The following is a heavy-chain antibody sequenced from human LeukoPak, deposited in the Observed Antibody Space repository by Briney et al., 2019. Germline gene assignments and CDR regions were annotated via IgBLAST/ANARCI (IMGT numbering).Heavy chain of an antibody. CDR2: FDPEDGET. CDR1: GYTLTELS. CDR3: ATVFDPLPYSSFSYNWFDP. V-gene: IGHV1-24*01. D-gene: IGHD6-6*01. J-gene: IGHJ5*02. Sequence: ASVKVSCKVSGYTLTELSMHWVRQAPGKGLEWMGGFDPEDGETIYAQKFQGRVTMTEDTSTDTAYMELSSLRSEDTAVYYCATVFDPLPYSSFSYNWFDPWGQGTLVTVSS.